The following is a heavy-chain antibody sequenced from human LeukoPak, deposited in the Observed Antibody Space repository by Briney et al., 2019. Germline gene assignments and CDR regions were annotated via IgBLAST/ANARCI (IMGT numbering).Heavy chain of an antibody. Sequence: ASVKVSCKASGYTFTSNGISWVRQAPGQGLEWMGWISAYNGNTNYAQKLQGRVTMTTDTSTSTAYMELRSLRSDDTAVYYCARDDPLNYGGYLDYWGQGTLVTVSS. V-gene: IGHV1-18*01. CDR2: ISAYNGNT. D-gene: IGHD4-23*01. CDR3: ARDDPLNYGGYLDY. CDR1: GYTFTSNG. J-gene: IGHJ4*02.